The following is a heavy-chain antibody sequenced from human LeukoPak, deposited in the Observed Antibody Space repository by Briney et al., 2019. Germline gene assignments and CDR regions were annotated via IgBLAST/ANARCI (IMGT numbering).Heavy chain of an antibody. CDR1: GFTFSSYA. J-gene: IGHJ6*03. V-gene: IGHV3-23*01. Sequence: HAGGSLRLSCAASGFTFSSYAMSWVRQAPGKGLEWVSDISGSGGSTYYADSVKGRFTISRDNSKNTLYLQMNSLRAEDTAVYYCARRAVDSNAYYYMDVWGKGTTVTISS. CDR2: ISGSGGST. D-gene: IGHD5-18*01. CDR3: ARRAVDSNAYYYMDV.